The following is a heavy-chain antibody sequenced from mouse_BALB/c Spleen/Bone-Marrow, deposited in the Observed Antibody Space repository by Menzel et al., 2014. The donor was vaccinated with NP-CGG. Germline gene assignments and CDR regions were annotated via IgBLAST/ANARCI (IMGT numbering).Heavy chain of an antibody. J-gene: IGHJ2*01. Sequence: EVQLQQSGTVLAGPGAAVKMSCKASGYTFSNYWMHWIKQRPGQGLEWIGTIHPGNSDTTYNQKFKGKAKLTAVTSTSTAYMELSSLTNEDSAVYYCTTLARNNCGYWGQGTTLTVSS. V-gene: IGHV1-5*01. CDR1: GYTFSNYW. CDR3: TTLARNNCGY. D-gene: IGHD3-1*01. CDR2: IHPGNSDT.